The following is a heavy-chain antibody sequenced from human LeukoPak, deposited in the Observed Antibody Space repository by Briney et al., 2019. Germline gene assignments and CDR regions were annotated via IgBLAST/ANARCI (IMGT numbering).Heavy chain of an antibody. V-gene: IGHV3-30*01. D-gene: IGHD3-22*01. Sequence: GGSLRLSCAASGFTFSSYEMNWVRQAPGKGLEWVAVISYDGSNKYYADSVKGRFTISRDNTKNKLYLQMNRQGADDTAVYGCAREWDYDSSGGGAFDIWGQGTMVSVSS. CDR2: ISYDGSNK. J-gene: IGHJ3*02. CDR3: AREWDYDSSGGGAFDI. CDR1: GFTFSSYE.